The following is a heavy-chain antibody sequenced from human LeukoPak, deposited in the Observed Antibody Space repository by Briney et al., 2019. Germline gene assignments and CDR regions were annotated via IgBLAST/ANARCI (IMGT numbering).Heavy chain of an antibody. CDR1: GFTFSNYG. V-gene: IGHV3-30*18. CDR3: AKVALFSGYYPPFDY. Sequence: QPGGSLRLSCTASGFTFSNYGMHWVRQAPRKGREWVAVISYDGSNEYYADSVKGRFTISRDNSKNTLFLQMNSLRPEETAVYHCAKVALFSGYYPPFDYWGQGTLVTVSS. CDR2: ISYDGSNE. D-gene: IGHD3-22*01. J-gene: IGHJ4*02.